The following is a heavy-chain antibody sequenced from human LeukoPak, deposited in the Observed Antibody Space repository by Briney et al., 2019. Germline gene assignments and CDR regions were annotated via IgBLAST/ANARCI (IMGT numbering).Heavy chain of an antibody. Sequence: TSETLSLTCTVSGGSISSYYWSWIRQPPGKGLEWIGYIYYSGSTNYNPSLKSRVTISVDTSKNQFSLKLSSVTAADTAVYYCARDKWVGATYYYYYMDVWGKGTTVTVSS. CDR2: IYYSGST. CDR3: ARDKWVGATYYYYYMDV. J-gene: IGHJ6*03. V-gene: IGHV4-59*01. CDR1: GGSISSYY. D-gene: IGHD1-26*01.